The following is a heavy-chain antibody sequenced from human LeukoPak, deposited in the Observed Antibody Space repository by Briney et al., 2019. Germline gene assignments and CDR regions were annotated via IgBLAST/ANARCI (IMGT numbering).Heavy chain of an antibody. CDR1: GFTFSSYG. CDR3: ARDTDPDGYSYGEFDY. Sequence: PGGSLRLSCGVSGFTFSSYGMHWVRQAPGKGLEWVANIKQDGSEKYYVDSVKGRFTISRDNAKNSLYLQMNSLRAEDTAVYYCARDTDPDGYSYGEFDYWGQGTLVTVSS. J-gene: IGHJ4*02. D-gene: IGHD5-18*01. CDR2: IKQDGSEK. V-gene: IGHV3-7*01.